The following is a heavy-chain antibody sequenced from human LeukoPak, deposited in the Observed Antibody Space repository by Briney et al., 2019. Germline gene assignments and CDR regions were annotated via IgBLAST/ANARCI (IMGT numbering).Heavy chain of an antibody. Sequence: SVKVSCKASGGTFSSYAISWVRQAPGQGLEWMGGIIPIFGTANYAQKFQGRVTITADESTSTAYMELSSLRSEDTAVYYCARAGIVGAKTLGLRSGFDIWGQGTMVTVSS. J-gene: IGHJ3*02. V-gene: IGHV1-69*13. D-gene: IGHD1-26*01. CDR2: IIPIFGTA. CDR3: ARAGIVGAKTLGLRSGFDI. CDR1: GGTFSSYA.